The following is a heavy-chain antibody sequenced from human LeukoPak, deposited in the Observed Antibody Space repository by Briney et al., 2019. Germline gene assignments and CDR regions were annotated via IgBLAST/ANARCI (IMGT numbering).Heavy chain of an antibody. CDR2: IYHSGST. Sequence: SETLSLTCTVSGYSISSGYYWGWIRQPPGKGLEWIGSIYHSGSTYYNPSLKSRVTISVDTSKNQLSLKLSPVTAADTAVYYCARSPFCTGGTCYFDYWGQGTLVTVSS. V-gene: IGHV4-38-2*02. D-gene: IGHD2-8*02. CDR3: ARSPFCTGGTCYFDY. CDR1: GYSISSGYY. J-gene: IGHJ4*02.